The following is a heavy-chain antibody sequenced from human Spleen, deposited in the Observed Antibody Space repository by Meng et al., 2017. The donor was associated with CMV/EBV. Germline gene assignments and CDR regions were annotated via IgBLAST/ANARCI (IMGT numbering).Heavy chain of an antibody. CDR2: ISSSGSTI. CDR1: GFTSSSYE. J-gene: IGHJ6*02. Sequence: GESLKISCAASGFTSSSYEMNWVRQAPGKGLEWVSYISSSGSTIYYADSVKGRFTISRDNAKNSLYLQMNSLRAEDTAVYYCARFLDPLGYYYYYGMDVWGQGTTVTVSS. CDR3: ARFLDPLGYYYYYGMDV. D-gene: IGHD2/OR15-2a*01. V-gene: IGHV3-48*03.